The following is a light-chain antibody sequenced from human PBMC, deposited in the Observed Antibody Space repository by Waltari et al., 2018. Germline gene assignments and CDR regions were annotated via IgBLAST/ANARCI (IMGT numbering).Light chain of an antibody. J-gene: IGKJ4*01. CDR3: QQSYSTPPT. V-gene: IGKV1-39*01. CDR1: QSISSY. Sequence: DIQMTQSPSSLSASVGDRVTITCRASQSISSYLNWYQQKPGKAPKLLIYAASSLQSGVPSMFIGSGSGTDFTLTISSLQPEDFATYYCQQSYSTPPTFGGGTKVEIK. CDR2: AAS.